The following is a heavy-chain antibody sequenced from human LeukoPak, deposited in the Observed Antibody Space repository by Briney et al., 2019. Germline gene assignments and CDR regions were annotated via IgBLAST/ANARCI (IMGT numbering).Heavy chain of an antibody. D-gene: IGHD3-16*02. CDR3: ARDRRYVWGSYRSMNWFDP. J-gene: IGHJ5*02. CDR1: GDSISSSSDY. Sequence: SETLSLTCTVSGDSISSSSDYWGWIRQPPGKGLEWIGSIYYSGSTYYKPSLKSRVTMSVDTSKNQFSLKLGSVNAADTAVYYCARDRRYVWGSYRSMNWFDPWGQGTLVTVSS. V-gene: IGHV4-39*02. CDR2: IYYSGST.